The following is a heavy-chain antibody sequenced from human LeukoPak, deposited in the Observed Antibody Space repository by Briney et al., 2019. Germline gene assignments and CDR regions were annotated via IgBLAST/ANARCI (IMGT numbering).Heavy chain of an antibody. D-gene: IGHD2-21*02. CDR1: GFTLSSYA. V-gene: IGHV3-23*01. CDR3: ARRERCSGGHCPFDY. Sequence: QPGASMRLSCVASGFTLSSYALSWVRLAPGKGLEWVSTITGSGATYYSDSVKGRFTISSDNSKNTLYLQMDTLRGDDTAIDYCARRERCSGGHCPFDYWGQGTLVTVSS. J-gene: IGHJ4*02. CDR2: ITGSGAT.